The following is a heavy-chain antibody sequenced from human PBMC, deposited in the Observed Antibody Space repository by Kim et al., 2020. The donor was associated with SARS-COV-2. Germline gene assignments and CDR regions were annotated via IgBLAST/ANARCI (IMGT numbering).Heavy chain of an antibody. CDR3: AGERVEATYYCTGSYHYNYYGMDV. CDR1: GFTFSAYS. D-gene: IGHD3-10*01. V-gene: IGHV3-48*02. CDR2: ISSSSGTI. J-gene: IGHJ6*02. Sequence: GGSLRLSCAASGFTFSAYSMNWVRQAPGKGLEWVSYISSSSGTIYDADSVRGRFTISRDNAKKSLFLQMNSLRDEDTAVYYCAGERVEATYYCTGSYHYNYYGMDVGPRDHGHRL.